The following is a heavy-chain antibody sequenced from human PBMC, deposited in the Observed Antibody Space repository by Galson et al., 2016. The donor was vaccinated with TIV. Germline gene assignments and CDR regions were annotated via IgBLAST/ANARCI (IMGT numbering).Heavy chain of an antibody. CDR2: ISFDGSNE. CDR1: GFTFSYSG. CDR3: AKDITVYCAGDCSTFDY. Sequence: LRLSCAASGFTFSYSGMHWVRQAPGKGLEWVAVISFDGSNEYYADSVKGRFTISRDNSKDTLHLQMNSLRAEDTAVYYCAKDITVYCAGDCSTFDYWGHGTLVTVSS. D-gene: IGHD2-21*02. J-gene: IGHJ4*01. V-gene: IGHV3-30*18.